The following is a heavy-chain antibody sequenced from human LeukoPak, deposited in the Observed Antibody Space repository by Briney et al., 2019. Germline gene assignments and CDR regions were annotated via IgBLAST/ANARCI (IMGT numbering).Heavy chain of an antibody. V-gene: IGHV4-34*01. CDR2: INHSGST. J-gene: IGHJ4*02. CDR3: ARKYSYGPQEY. D-gene: IGHD5-18*01. Sequence: PSETLSLTCAVYGGSFSGYYWSWIRQPPGKGLEWIGEINHSGSTNYNPSLKSRVTMSVDTSKNQFSLKLSSVTAADTAVYYCARKYSYGPQEYWGQGTLVTVSS. CDR1: GGSFSGYY.